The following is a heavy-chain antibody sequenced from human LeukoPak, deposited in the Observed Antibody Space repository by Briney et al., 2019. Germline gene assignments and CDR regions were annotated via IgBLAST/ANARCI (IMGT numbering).Heavy chain of an antibody. V-gene: IGHV4-34*01. Sequence: SETLSLPCAVYGGSFSGYYWSWIRQPPGKGLEWIGEINHSGSTNYNPSLKSRVTISVDTSKNQFSLKLSSVTAADTAVYYCASGYYDFWSGYSHYFDYWGQGTLVTVST. J-gene: IGHJ4*02. CDR3: ASGYYDFWSGYSHYFDY. CDR2: INHSGST. D-gene: IGHD3-3*01. CDR1: GGSFSGYY.